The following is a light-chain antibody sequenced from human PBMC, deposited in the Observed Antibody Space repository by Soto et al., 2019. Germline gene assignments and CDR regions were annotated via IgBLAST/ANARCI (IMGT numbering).Light chain of an antibody. Sequence: QTVVTQEPSFSVSPGGTATLTCGLSSGSVSTSYYPSWYQQTPGQAPRTLIYSTNTRSSGVPDRFSGSILGNKAALTITGAHADNESDYYCVLYVGSGISVFGTRTKVTVL. CDR3: VLYVGSGISV. V-gene: IGLV8-61*01. CDR1: SGSVSTSYY. CDR2: STN. J-gene: IGLJ1*01.